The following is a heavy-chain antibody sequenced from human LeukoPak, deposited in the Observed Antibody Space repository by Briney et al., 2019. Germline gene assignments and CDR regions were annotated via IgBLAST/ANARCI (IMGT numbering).Heavy chain of an antibody. D-gene: IGHD1-26*01. CDR2: IYYTGGT. J-gene: IGHJ4*02. V-gene: IGHV4-39*01. Sequence: SETLSLTCTVSGGSISSYYWGWIRQPPEKGLEWIGSIYYTGGTFYSPSLKSRVTISVDTSKNQFSLKLSSVTAADTAVYYCARHGGTRVTLVEVYYFDYWGQGTLVTVSS. CDR1: GGSISSYY. CDR3: ARHGGTRVTLVEVYYFDY.